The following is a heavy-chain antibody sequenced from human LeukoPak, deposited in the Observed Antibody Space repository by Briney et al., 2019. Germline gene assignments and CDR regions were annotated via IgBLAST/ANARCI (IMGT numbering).Heavy chain of an antibody. V-gene: IGHV3-49*04. Sequence: GGSPRLTCTASGFTFGDYAMSWVRRAPGKGLEWLGLIRSKAYGGTTEYAASVKGRFTISRDDSKSIAYLQMNSLKTEDTAVYYCTRFPKHPGKSGDWDPWGQGILVTVSS. CDR1: GFTFGDYA. CDR2: IRSKAYGGTT. CDR3: TRFPKHPGKSGDWDP. D-gene: IGHD2-21*02. J-gene: IGHJ5*02.